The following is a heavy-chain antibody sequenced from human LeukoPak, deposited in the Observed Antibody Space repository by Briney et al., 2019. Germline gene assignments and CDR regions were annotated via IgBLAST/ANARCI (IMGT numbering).Heavy chain of an antibody. CDR2: IWYDGSNK. CDR1: GFTFSSYG. CDR3: AKSGDDYADYY. Sequence: PGRSLRLSCAASGFTFSSYGMHWVRQAPGKGLEWVAVIWYDGSNKYYADSVKGRFTISRDNSKNTLYLQMNSLRAEDTAVYYCAKSGDDYADYYWGQGTLVTVSS. J-gene: IGHJ4*02. V-gene: IGHV3-33*06. D-gene: IGHD4-17*01.